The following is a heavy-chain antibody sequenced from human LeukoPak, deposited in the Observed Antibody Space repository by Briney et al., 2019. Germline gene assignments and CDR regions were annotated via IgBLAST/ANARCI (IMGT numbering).Heavy chain of an antibody. Sequence: PGGSLRLSCAASGFTFSSYEMNWVRQAPGKGLEWVSYISSSGSTIYYADSVKGRFTISRDNAKNSLYPQMNSLRAEDTAVYYCAIWYDSSDWADYWGQGTLVTVSS. CDR1: GFTFSSYE. J-gene: IGHJ4*02. CDR3: AIWYDSSDWADY. V-gene: IGHV3-48*03. D-gene: IGHD3-22*01. CDR2: ISSSGSTI.